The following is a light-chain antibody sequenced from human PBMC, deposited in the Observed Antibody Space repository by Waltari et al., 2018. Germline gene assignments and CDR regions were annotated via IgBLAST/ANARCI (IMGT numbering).Light chain of an antibody. J-gene: IGLJ3*02. CDR2: EDS. V-gene: IGLV3-1*01. CDR1: KLGTTY. CDR3: QARGNNDVV. Sequence: ALTQPPSVSVSPAQTATITCSGDKLGTTYVSWYQQPSGQPPLLVIYEDSRRPSGIPERFSGDNSGNTATLTIGDTQSVDEADYFCQARGNNDVVFGGGTKLTVL.